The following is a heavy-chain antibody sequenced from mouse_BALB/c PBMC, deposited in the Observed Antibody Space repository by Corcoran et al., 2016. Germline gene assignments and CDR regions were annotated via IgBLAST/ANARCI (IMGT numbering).Heavy chain of an antibody. Sequence: QFQLQQSGAELAKPVATVKMSCKASGYTITSYWMHWVKQRPGQGLEWIGYINPSTGYTEYNQKFKDKATLTADKSSSTAYMQLSSLTSEDSAVYYCASYYGSSYARDYWGQGTSVTVSS. D-gene: IGHD1-1*01. CDR2: INPSTGYT. CDR1: GYTITSYW. CDR3: ASYYGSSYARDY. J-gene: IGHJ4*01. V-gene: IGHV1-7*01.